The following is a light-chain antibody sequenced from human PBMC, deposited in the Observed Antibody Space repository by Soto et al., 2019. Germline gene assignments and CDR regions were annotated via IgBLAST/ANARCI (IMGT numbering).Light chain of an antibody. CDR2: DAS. CDR1: QSVSSY. V-gene: IGKV3-11*02. CDR3: IERRSGPPQA. J-gene: IGKJ1*01. Sequence: EIVLTQSPATLSLSPGERATLSCRASQSVSSYLAWYQQKPGQAPRLLIYDASNRATGIPARFSGSGSGRDCALAAVNLEPEDVASDLCIERRSGPPQAFGQGTKVDIK.